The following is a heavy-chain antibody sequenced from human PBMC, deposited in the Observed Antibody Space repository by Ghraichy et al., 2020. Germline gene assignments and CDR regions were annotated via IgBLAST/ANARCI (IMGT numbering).Heavy chain of an antibody. D-gene: IGHD4-17*01. CDR2: ISSSSSTI. J-gene: IGHJ4*02. CDR1: GFTFSRYS. CDR3: ARDPPTTVTTIFDY. V-gene: IGHV3-48*01. Sequence: GGSLRLSCAASGFTFSRYSMNWVRQAPGKGLEWVSYISSSSSTIHYADSVKGRFTISRDNAKNSLYLQMNSLRAEDTAVYYCARDPPTTVTTIFDYWGQGILVTVSS.